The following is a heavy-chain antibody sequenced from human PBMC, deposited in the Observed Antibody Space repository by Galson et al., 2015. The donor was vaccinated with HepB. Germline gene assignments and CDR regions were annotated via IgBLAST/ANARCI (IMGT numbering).Heavy chain of an antibody. CDR2: IYSGGST. CDR3: ARVLADDRGFPLYFDY. CDR1: GFTVSSNY. D-gene: IGHD3-3*01. Sequence: SLRLSCAASGFTVSSNYMSWVRQAPGKGLEWVSVIYSGGSTYYADSVKGRFTISRDNSKNTLYLQMNSLRAEDTAVYYCARVLADDRGFPLYFDYWGQGTLVTVSS. J-gene: IGHJ4*02. V-gene: IGHV3-53*01.